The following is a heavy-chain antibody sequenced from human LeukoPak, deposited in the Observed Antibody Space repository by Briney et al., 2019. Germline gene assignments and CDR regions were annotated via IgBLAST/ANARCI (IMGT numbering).Heavy chain of an antibody. CDR2: ISSSGANI. V-gene: IGHV3-11*04. Sequence: GGSLRLSCVASGFTFSDYYISWTRQAPGKGLEWVSYISSSGANIYYADSVKGRFTISRDNAKNSLYLQMNSLRAEDTAVYYCARAYRDAFDIWGQETMVTVSS. CDR3: ARAYRDAFDI. CDR1: GFTFSDYY. J-gene: IGHJ3*02.